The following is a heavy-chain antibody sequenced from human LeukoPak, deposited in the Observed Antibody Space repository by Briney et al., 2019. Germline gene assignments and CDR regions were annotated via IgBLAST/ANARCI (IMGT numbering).Heavy chain of an antibody. V-gene: IGHV1-46*01. CDR2: INPSGGST. D-gene: IGHD3-22*01. CDR3: ASSYDSRTQDIY. CDR1: GYTFTSYY. Sequence: ASVKVSFTASGYTFTSYYMHWVRQAPGQGLEWMGIINPSGGSTSYAQKFQGRVTMTRDTSTSTVYMELSSLRSEDTAVYYCASSYDSRTQDIYWGQGTLVTVSS. J-gene: IGHJ4*02.